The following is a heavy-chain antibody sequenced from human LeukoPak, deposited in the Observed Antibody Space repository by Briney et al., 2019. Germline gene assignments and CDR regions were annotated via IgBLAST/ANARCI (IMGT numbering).Heavy chain of an antibody. CDR2: ISRSATTM. CDR1: GFTFSSYG. D-gene: IGHD5-24*01. CDR3: ASTVEMSTIRFDY. V-gene: IGHV3-48*04. Sequence: PGGSLRLSCAASGFTFSSYGMTWIRQAPGKGLEWVSYISRSATTMYYVDSVKGRFTISRDNAKNSLYLQMNSLRVEDTAMYYCASTVEMSTIRFDYWGQGTLVTVSS. J-gene: IGHJ4*02.